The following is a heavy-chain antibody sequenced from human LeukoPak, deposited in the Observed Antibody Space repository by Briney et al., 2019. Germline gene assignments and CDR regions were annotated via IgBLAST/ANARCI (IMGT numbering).Heavy chain of an antibody. J-gene: IGHJ4*02. CDR2: ISGNSGAI. CDR1: GFTFDEYG. V-gene: IGHV3-9*01. CDR3: AKAGDSSSWRRYYLDS. Sequence: PGGSLRLSCVASGFTFDEYGMYWVRQTPGKGLEYVSHISGNSGAIRYADSVKGRFTISRDNGKNSLYLDMNSLTPDDTALYYCAKAGDSSSWRRYYLDSWGQGTLVTVSS. D-gene: IGHD2-2*01.